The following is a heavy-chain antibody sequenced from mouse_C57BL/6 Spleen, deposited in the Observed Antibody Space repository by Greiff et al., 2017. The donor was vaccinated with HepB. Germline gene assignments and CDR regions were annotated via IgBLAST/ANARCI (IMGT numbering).Heavy chain of an antibody. J-gene: IGHJ2*01. V-gene: IGHV1-80*01. Sequence: VQLQESGAELVKPGASVKISCKASGYAFSSYWMNWVKQRPGKGLEWIGQIYPGDGDTNSNGKFKSQATLTADKSSSTAYMQLSSLTSEDSAVYFCARRPYDYDEDYFDYWGQGTTLTVSS. D-gene: IGHD2-4*01. CDR1: GYAFSSYW. CDR3: ARRPYDYDEDYFDY. CDR2: IYPGDGDT.